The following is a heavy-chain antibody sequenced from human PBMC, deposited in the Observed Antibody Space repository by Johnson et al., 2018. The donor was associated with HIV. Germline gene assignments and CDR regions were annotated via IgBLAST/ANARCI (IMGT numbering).Heavy chain of an antibody. V-gene: IGHV3-20*04. CDR2: IDWSGGRT. CDR3: ARGYGVVIALLDAFDI. J-gene: IGHJ3*02. Sequence: VQLVESGGGVVRPGGSLRLSCAASGFTFDDYAMNWVRQAPGKRLEWVSGIDWSGGRTGYADSVKGRFTISRDNTKNSLFLQMNSLRAEDTAVYYCARGYGVVIALLDAFDIWGQGTMVTVSS. CDR1: GFTFDDYA. D-gene: IGHD2-21*01.